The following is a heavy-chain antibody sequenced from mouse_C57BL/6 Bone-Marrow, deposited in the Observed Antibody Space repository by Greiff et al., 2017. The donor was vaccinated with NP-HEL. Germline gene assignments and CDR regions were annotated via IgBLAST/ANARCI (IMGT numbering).Heavy chain of an antibody. J-gene: IGHJ3*01. V-gene: IGHV5-6*01. CDR3: ARHGAY. CDR2: ISSGGGYT. CDR1: GFTFSSYG. Sequence: EVQLVESGGDLVKPGGSLKLSCAASGFTFSSYGMSWVRQTPDKRLEWVATISSGGGYTYYPDSVKGRFTISRDNAKNTLYLQMISLKSEDTAMYYCARHGAYWGQGTLVTVSA.